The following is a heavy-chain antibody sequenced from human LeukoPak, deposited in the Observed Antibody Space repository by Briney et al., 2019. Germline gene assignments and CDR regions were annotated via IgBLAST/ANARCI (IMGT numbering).Heavy chain of an antibody. J-gene: IGHJ4*02. CDR3: VREEGLGDAYNVFDY. CDR1: GFTFSTYT. D-gene: IGHD5-24*01. V-gene: IGHV3-21*01. CDR2: ISHSGTFI. Sequence: GGSLRLSCAASGFTFSTYTMNWVRQAPGKRLEWVSFISHSGTFIDYADSARGRFTISRDNAKNSLYLQMTSLRAEDTAIYYCVREEGLGDAYNVFDYWGQGTPVTVSS.